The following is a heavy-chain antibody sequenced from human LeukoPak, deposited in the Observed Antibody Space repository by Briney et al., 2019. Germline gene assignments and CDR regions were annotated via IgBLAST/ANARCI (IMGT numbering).Heavy chain of an antibody. D-gene: IGHD2/OR15-2a*01. CDR2: ISGSGVST. Sequence: PGGSLRLSCAASGFIFSNYAMTWVRQAPGKGLEWVSAISGSGVSTYYADSVKGRFSISRDNSRNTLFLQMNSLRAEDTAIYYCATASERYCNTTTCYHNWYFALWGRGTLVTVSS. CDR1: GFIFSNYA. J-gene: IGHJ2*01. V-gene: IGHV3-23*01. CDR3: ATASERYCNTTTCYHNWYFAL.